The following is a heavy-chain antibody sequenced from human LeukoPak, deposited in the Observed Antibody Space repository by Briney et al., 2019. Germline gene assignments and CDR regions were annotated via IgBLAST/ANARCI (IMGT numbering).Heavy chain of an antibody. J-gene: IGHJ5*02. CDR3: ARDKGNHPYNWFDP. D-gene: IGHD1-14*01. Sequence: PGRSLRLSCAASGFTFNNYATHWVRQAPGKGLEWVTTIWYDGSNKYYGDSVKGRFTISRDNSKSTLYLQMNSLRAEDTAVYYCARDKGNHPYNWFDPWGQGTLVTVSS. V-gene: IGHV3-33*01. CDR2: IWYDGSNK. CDR1: GFTFNNYA.